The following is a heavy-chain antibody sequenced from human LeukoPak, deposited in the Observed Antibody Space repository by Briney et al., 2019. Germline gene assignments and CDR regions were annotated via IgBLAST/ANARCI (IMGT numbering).Heavy chain of an antibody. V-gene: IGHV4-4*07. CDR1: GGSISSYY. Sequence: SETLSLTCTVPGGSISSYYWSWIRQPARKGLEWVGRIYTSGSTNYNPSLKSRVTMSVDTSKNQCSLKLSSVTAADTAVYYCAREVGTIFGVVTRSYYYYGMDVWGQGTTVTVSS. D-gene: IGHD3-3*01. J-gene: IGHJ6*02. CDR2: IYTSGST. CDR3: AREVGTIFGVVTRSYYYYGMDV.